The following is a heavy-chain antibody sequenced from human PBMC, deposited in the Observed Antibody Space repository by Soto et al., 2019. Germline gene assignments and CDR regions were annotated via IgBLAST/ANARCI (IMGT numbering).Heavy chain of an antibody. CDR2: IWYDGSKK. CDR1: GFTFSGFG. CDR3: ASGRGGSYGGNSAHFDL. D-gene: IGHD4-17*01. Sequence: QVQLVESGGGVVQPGTSLRLSCEASGFTFSGFGMHWVRQAPGKGLEWVAVIWYDGSKKYYADCVKGRFTISRDNSKNALYLQMNSLRAEDTAVYYCASGRGGSYGGNSAHFDLWGQGTLVTVSS. V-gene: IGHV3-33*01. J-gene: IGHJ3*01.